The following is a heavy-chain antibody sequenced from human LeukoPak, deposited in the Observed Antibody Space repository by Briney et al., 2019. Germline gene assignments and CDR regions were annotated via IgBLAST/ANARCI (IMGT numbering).Heavy chain of an antibody. CDR1: GGSISGYF. J-gene: IGHJ6*03. CDR3: ARGLRDEERYYKYYYVDV. CDR2: IHTIET. D-gene: IGHD3-22*01. Sequence: SETLSLTCTISGGSISGYFGTWIRQASGKGLEWIGYIHTIETKYNPSLQSRVSMSIDTSKNQFSLILRSVTAADTTVYYCARGLRDEERYYKYYYVDVWGKGTTVTVSS. V-gene: IGHV4-4*09.